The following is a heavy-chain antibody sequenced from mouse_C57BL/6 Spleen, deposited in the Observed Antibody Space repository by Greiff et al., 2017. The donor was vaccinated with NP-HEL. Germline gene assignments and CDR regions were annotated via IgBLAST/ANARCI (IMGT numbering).Heavy chain of an antibody. CDR1: GYTFTSYW. CDR3: ARDYYGSSSLYAMDD. Sequence: QVQLKQPGAELVMPGASVKLSCKASGYTFTSYWMHWVKQRPGQGLEWIGEIDPSDSYTNYNQKFKGKSTLTVDKSSSTAYMQLSSLTSEDSAVYYCARDYYGSSSLYAMDDWGQGTSVTVSS. CDR2: IDPSDSYT. D-gene: IGHD1-1*01. V-gene: IGHV1-69*01. J-gene: IGHJ4*01.